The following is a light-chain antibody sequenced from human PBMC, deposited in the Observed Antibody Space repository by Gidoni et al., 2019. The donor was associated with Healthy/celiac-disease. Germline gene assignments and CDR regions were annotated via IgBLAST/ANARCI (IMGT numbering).Light chain of an antibody. CDR2: DAS. Sequence: EIVLTQSPATLSVSPGERATLSCRASQSVSSYLAWYQQKPGQAPRILIYDASNRATGIPARFSGSGSGTDFTLTISSLEPEDFAVYYCQQRSNWRGLTFGGGTKVEIK. CDR3: QQRSNWRGLT. CDR1: QSVSSY. J-gene: IGKJ4*01. V-gene: IGKV3-11*01.